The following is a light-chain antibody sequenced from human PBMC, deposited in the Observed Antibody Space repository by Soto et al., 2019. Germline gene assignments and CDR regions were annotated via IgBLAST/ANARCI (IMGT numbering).Light chain of an antibody. CDR3: AAWDGALHGVV. CDR2: TNN. Sequence: QAVLTQPPSASGTPGQTVTISCSGSTSNIGSNTVNWYHQVPGTAPKLLIYTNNLRPSGVPDRFSASVSGTSASLAISHLQSEDEGDFYCAAWDGALHGVVFGGGTKLTVL. V-gene: IGLV1-44*01. CDR1: TSNIGSNT. J-gene: IGLJ3*02.